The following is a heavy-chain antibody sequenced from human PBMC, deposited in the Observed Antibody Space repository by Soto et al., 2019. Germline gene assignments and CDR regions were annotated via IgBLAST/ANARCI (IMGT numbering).Heavy chain of an antibody. J-gene: IGHJ4*02. CDR2: ISSTSSFT. CDR3: ARRDGYYYFDF. Sequence: QVQLVESGGGLVKPGGSLRLSCVASGFTFSDSYMSWVRQAPGKGLEWVSYISSTSSFTDYAGSVKGRFIISRDNAKNSLFLQMNSLRVEDTALYYCARRDGYYYFDFWGQGTLVSVSS. D-gene: IGHD1-26*01. CDR1: GFTFSDSY. V-gene: IGHV3-11*06.